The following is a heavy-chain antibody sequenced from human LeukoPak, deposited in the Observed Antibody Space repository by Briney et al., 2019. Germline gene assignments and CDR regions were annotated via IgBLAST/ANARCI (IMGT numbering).Heavy chain of an antibody. CDR3: ARDREGGYSYYYGMDV. CDR1: GFTFSSYA. V-gene: IGHV3-23*01. J-gene: IGHJ6*02. D-gene: IGHD3-22*01. CDR2: ISGSGGST. Sequence: GGSLRLSCAASGFTFSSYAMSWVRQAPGKGLEWVSAISGSGGSTYYADSVKGRFTISRDNSKNTLYLQMNSLRAEDTAVYYCARDREGGYSYYYGMDVWGQGTTVTVSS.